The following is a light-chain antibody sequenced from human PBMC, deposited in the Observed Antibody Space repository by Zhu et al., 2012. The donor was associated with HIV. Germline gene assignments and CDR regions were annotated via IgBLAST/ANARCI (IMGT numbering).Light chain of an antibody. CDR1: QSISSW. CDR2: KAS. J-gene: IGKJ2*01. CDR3: QQYNSYPYT. Sequence: DIQMTQSPSTLSASVGDRVTITCRASQSISSWLAWYQQKPGKAPKLLIYKASSLESGVPSRFSGSGSGTEFTLAISSLQPDDFATYYCQQYNSYPYTFGQGTKLEIK. V-gene: IGKV1-5*03.